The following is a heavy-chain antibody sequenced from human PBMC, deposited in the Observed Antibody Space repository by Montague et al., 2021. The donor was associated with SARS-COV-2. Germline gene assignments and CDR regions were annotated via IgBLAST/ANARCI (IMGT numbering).Heavy chain of an antibody. V-gene: IGHV3-11*01. Sequence: SLRLSFSASGFLFSDYYMTSIRQAPGKGLEWFSHISGSGSKTYYADSVKGRFTISRDTANNSVYLQMNFLGAEDTAVYYCARDQGGYGTFDIWGQETMVTVSS. CDR1: GFLFSDYY. CDR2: ISGSGSKT. D-gene: IGHD5-12*01. J-gene: IGHJ3*02. CDR3: ARDQGGYGTFDI.